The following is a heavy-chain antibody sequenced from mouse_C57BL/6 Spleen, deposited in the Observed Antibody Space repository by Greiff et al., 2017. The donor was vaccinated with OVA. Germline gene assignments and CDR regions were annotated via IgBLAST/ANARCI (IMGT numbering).Heavy chain of an antibody. CDR2: INPNNGGT. CDR1: GYTFTDYN. V-gene: IGHV1-18*01. J-gene: IGHJ3*01. D-gene: IGHD3-2*02. CDR3: ATAQAFFAWFAY. Sequence: EVQLQQSGPELVKPGASVTIPCKASGYTFTDYNMDWVKQSHGKSLEWIGDINPNNGGTIYNQKFKGKATLTVDKSSSTAYMELRSLTSEDTAVYYCATAQAFFAWFAYWGQGTLVTVSA.